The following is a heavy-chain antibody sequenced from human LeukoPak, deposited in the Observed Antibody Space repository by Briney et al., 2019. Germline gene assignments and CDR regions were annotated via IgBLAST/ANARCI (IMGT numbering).Heavy chain of an antibody. CDR2: INHSGST. V-gene: IGHV4-34*01. CDR1: GGSFNGYY. J-gene: IGHJ4*02. Sequence: SETLSLTCAVYGGSFNGYYWSWIRQPPGKGLEWIGEINHSGSTNYNPSLKSRVTISVDTSKNQFSLKLSSVTAADTAVYYCASSGSYYEDFDYWGQGTLVTVSS. D-gene: IGHD1-26*01. CDR3: ASSGSYYEDFDY.